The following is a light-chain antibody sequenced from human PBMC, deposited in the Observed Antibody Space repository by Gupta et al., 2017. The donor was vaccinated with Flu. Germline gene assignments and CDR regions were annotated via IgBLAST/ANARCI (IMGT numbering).Light chain of an antibody. J-gene: IGKJ3*01. CDR2: AAS. Sequence: DIQMTQSPSSLSASVRDRVTITCRASQSISSYLNWYQQKPGKAPKLLIYAASSLQGGVPSRFRGSGSGTDFTLTISSLQPEDFATYYCQQSYSSPCTFGPGTKVDIK. CDR3: QQSYSSPCT. V-gene: IGKV1-39*01. CDR1: QSISSY.